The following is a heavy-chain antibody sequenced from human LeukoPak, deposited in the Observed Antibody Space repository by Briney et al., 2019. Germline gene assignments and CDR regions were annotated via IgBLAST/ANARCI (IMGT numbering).Heavy chain of an antibody. J-gene: IGHJ4*02. D-gene: IGHD3-9*01. V-gene: IGHV3-73*01. CDR2: IRTQANNDAA. Sequence: GGSPRLSCAASGFTFSDSAMHWVRQASGKGLEWLGRIRTQANNDAAAYGASVKGRFIISRDDSRNTAYLQMNSLKTEDTAVYYCAGDYNSLTGLNYRGQGTLVTVSS. CDR1: GFTFSDSA. CDR3: AGDYNSLTGLNY.